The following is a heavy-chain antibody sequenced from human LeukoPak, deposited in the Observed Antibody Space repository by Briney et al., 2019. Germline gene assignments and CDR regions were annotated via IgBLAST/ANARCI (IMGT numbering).Heavy chain of an antibody. CDR2: IYYSGST. Sequence: SQTLSLTCTVSGGSISSGDYYWSWIRQPPGKGLEWIGYIYYSGSTYYNPSLKSRVTISVDTSKNQFSPKLSSVTAADTAVYYCAREVYYYGSGSYYNAFDIWGQGTMVTVSS. CDR1: GGSISSGDYY. V-gene: IGHV4-30-4*01. J-gene: IGHJ3*02. CDR3: AREVYYYGSGSYYNAFDI. D-gene: IGHD3-10*01.